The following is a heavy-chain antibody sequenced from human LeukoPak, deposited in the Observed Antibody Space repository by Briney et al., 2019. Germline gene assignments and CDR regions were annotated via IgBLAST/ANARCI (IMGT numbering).Heavy chain of an antibody. CDR2: MNPNSGNT. Sequence: ASVKVSCKASGYTFTSYDINWVRQATGQGLEWMGWMNPNSGNTGYAQKFQGRVTMTRNTSISTAYMELSSLRSEDTAVYYCARSAAYYDFWNGYYASYYYYGMDVWGQGTTVTVSS. D-gene: IGHD3-3*01. V-gene: IGHV1-8*01. CDR1: GYTFTSYD. J-gene: IGHJ6*02. CDR3: ARSAAYYDFWNGYYASYYYYGMDV.